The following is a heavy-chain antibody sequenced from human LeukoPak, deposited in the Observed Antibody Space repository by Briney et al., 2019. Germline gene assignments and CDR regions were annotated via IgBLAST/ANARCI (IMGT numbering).Heavy chain of an antibody. D-gene: IGHD4/OR15-4a*01. J-gene: IGHJ6*02. CDR1: GGSISHYY. CDR3: AREDPQTKVPEGMDV. V-gene: IGHV4-59*01. Sequence: PSETLSLTCTVSGGSISHYYWSWIRQPPGMGPEWIGYIYYTGTTNYNPSLKSRVTISVDTSKNQFSLKLNSVTAADTAVYYCAREDPQTKVPEGMDVWGQGTTVTVSS. CDR2: IYYTGTT.